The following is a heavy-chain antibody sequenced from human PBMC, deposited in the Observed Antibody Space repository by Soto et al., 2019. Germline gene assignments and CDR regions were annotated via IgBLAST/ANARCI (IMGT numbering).Heavy chain of an antibody. D-gene: IGHD1-1*01. CDR1: GGKCRSYG. CDR3: ANDNEGGAFDI. J-gene: IGHJ3*02. CDR2: ISGSGGST. Sequence: GGSLRLSWAASGGKCRSYGRSWVSQAPGKGLQWVSAISGSGGSTYYADSVKGRFTISRDNSKNTLYLQMNSLRAEDTAVYYCANDNEGGAFDIWGQGTMVTVSS. V-gene: IGHV3-23*01.